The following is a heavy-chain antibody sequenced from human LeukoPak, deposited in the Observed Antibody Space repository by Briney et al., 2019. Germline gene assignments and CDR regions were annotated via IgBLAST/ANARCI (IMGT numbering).Heavy chain of an antibody. J-gene: IGHJ5*02. CDR2: IYYSGST. Sequence: PSETLSLTCTVSGGSISSSSYYWGWIRQPPGKGLEWIGSIYYSGSTYYNPSLKSRGTISVDTSKNQFSLKLSSVTAADTAVYYCARPNYYPSWFDPWGQGTLVTVSS. CDR3: ARPNYYPSWFDP. CDR1: GGSISSSSYY. D-gene: IGHD3-10*01. V-gene: IGHV4-39*01.